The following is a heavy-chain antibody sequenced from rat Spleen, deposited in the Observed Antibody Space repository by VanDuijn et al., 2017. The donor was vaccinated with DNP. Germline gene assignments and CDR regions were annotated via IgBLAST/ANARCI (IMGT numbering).Heavy chain of an antibody. CDR3: AWETGSPFAH. V-gene: IGHV6-6*01. CDR1: GFTFSTAW. Sequence: EVQVLESGGGLVQPGNSLKLSCATSGFTFSTAWMYWYRQFPEKRLEWVARIKAKSNNYATDYTESVKGRFTISRDDSKSNIYLQMNNLKDEDTAIYYCAWETGSPFAHWGQGVMVTVSS. J-gene: IGHJ2*01. D-gene: IGHD5-1*01. CDR2: IKAKSNNYAT.